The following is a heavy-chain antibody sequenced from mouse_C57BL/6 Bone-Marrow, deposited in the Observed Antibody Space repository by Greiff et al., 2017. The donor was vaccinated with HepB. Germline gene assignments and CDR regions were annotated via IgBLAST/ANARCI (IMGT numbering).Heavy chain of an antibody. CDR1: GYTFTSYW. D-gene: IGHD1-1*01. Sequence: QVQLQQSGAELVKPGASVKMSCKASGYTFTSYWITWVKQRPGQGLEWIGDIYPGSGSTNYNEKFKSKATLTVDTSSSTAYMQLSSLTSEYSAVYYCARKNYGSSIPYYCAMDYWGQGTSVTVSS. V-gene: IGHV1-55*01. CDR2: IYPGSGST. CDR3: ARKNYGSSIPYYCAMDY. J-gene: IGHJ4*01.